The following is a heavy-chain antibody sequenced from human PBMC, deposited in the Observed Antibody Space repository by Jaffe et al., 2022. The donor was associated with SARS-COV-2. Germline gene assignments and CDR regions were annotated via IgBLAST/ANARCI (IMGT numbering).Heavy chain of an antibody. CDR1: GFTFSSNW. CDR3: ARVPYDVLTGSSQFDY. V-gene: IGHV3-7*01. J-gene: IGHJ4*02. CDR2: INQDGSEK. D-gene: IGHD3-9*01. Sequence: EVQLVESGGGLVQPGGSLRLSCAVSGFTFSSNWMSWVRQAPGKGLEWVANINQDGSEKYYVDSVKGRFTISRDNAKNSLYLQMNSLRAEDTAVYYCARVPYDVLTGSSQFDYWGQGTLVTVSS.